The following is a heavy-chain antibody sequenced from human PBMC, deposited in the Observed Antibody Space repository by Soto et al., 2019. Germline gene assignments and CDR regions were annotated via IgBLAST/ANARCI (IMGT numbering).Heavy chain of an antibody. CDR2: IHHSGDT. V-gene: IGHV4-59*01. CDR3: AGAHCSNGICYAFDI. D-gene: IGHD2-8*01. J-gene: IGHJ3*02. CDR1: GGSMSFYS. Sequence: QVQLQESGPGLVEPSETLSLTCAVSGGSMSFYSWSWIRQPPGKGLEWIGYIHHSGDTDYNPSLKSRVTISVDRPQNQLSLKLTSVTTADTAVYYCAGAHCSNGICYAFDIWGPGTKVTVSS.